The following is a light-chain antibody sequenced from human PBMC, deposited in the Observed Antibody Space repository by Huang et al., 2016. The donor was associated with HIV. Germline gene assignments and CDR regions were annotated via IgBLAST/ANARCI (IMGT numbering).Light chain of an antibody. J-gene: IGKJ2*01. Sequence: EIVLTQSPDFQSVTSKEKVIITCRASQSSGSSLQWYQQKLDQSPKLLIKYASQSISGVPSRVSGSGSGTDFTLTINSLEAEDAATYYCHQSSSLLYTFGQGTKLEIK. V-gene: IGKV6-21*02. CDR1: QSSGSS. CDR2: YAS. CDR3: HQSSSLLYT.